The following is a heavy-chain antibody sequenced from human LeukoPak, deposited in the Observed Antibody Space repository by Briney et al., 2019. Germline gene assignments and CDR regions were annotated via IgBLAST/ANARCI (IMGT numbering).Heavy chain of an antibody. V-gene: IGHV4-39*01. CDR1: GGSISSSSYY. J-gene: IGHJ4*02. Sequence: SETLSLTCTVSGGSISSSSYYWGWIRQPPGKGLEWIGNIYYSGSTYYNPSLKSRVTISVDTSKNQFSLRLSSVTAADTAVYYCARGSRDSGWDFDCWGQGTLVTVSS. D-gene: IGHD6-19*01. CDR3: ARGSRDSGWDFDC. CDR2: IYYSGST.